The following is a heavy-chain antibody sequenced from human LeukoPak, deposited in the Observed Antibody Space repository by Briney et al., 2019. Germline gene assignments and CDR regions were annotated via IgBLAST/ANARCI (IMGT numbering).Heavy chain of an antibody. CDR3: AKNRGGYGSSGYYPNAFDI. Sequence: PGGSLRLSCAASRFTFSSYAMSWVRQAPGKGLEWVSAISGSGGSTYYADSVKGRFTISRDNSKNTLYLQMNSLIAEDTAVYYCAKNRGGYGSSGYYPNAFDIWGQGTMVTVSS. J-gene: IGHJ3*02. D-gene: IGHD3-22*01. CDR1: RFTFSSYA. CDR2: ISGSGGST. V-gene: IGHV3-23*01.